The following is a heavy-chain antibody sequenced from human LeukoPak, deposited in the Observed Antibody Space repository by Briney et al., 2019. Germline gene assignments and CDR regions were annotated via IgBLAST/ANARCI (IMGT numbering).Heavy chain of an antibody. Sequence: PGASLRLSCAASGFTFRNYALSWVRQAPGKGLKGVSAIFGSGASTYYADSVKGRFTTSRDNSKNTLYLQMNSLRAEDTAIYYCVKWGDYDILTNYYVPDYWGQGSLVTVSS. CDR2: IFGSGAST. J-gene: IGHJ4*02. V-gene: IGHV3-23*01. CDR3: VKWGDYDILTNYYVPDY. CDR1: GFTFRNYA. D-gene: IGHD3-9*01.